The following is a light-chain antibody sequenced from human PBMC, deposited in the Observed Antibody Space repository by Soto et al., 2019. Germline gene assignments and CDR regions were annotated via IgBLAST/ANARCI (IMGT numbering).Light chain of an antibody. J-gene: IGKJ1*01. V-gene: IGKV3-15*01. Sequence: EIVMTQSPGTLSLSPGERATLSCRASQSVSSNLAWYQQKPGQAPRLLIYGASTRATGIPARVSGSGSGTEVTLTINSLQSEDFAVYDGQQYNNWPRTFGQGTKVDI. CDR1: QSVSSN. CDR3: QQYNNWPRT. CDR2: GAS.